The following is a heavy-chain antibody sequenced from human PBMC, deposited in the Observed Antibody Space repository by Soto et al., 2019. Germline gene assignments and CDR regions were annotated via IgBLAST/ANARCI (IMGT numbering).Heavy chain of an antibody. Sequence: QVQLQQWGAGLLKPSETLSLTCAVYGGSFSGYYWSWIRQPPGKGLEWIGEINHSGSTNYNPSLTRRVSISVDTSKNPFSLKLSSVTAADTAVYYCARGAHGDYYYGMDVWGQGTTVTVSS. CDR2: INHSGST. D-gene: IGHD1-26*01. V-gene: IGHV4-34*01. CDR1: GGSFSGYY. CDR3: ARGAHGDYYYGMDV. J-gene: IGHJ6*02.